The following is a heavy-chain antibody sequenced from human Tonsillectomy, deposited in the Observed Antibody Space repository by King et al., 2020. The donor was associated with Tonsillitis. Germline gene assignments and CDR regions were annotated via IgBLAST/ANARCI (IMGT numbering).Heavy chain of an antibody. V-gene: IGHV3-33*01. CDR3: ARDYDFWSGLAHAFDI. Sequence: VQLVESGGGVVQPGRSLRLSCAASGFTFSSYGMHWVRQAPGKGLEWVAVIWYDGSNKYYADAVKGRFTISRDNSKNTLYLQMNSPRAEDTAVYYCARDYDFWSGLAHAFDIWGQGTMVTVSS. CDR1: GFTFSSYG. D-gene: IGHD3-3*01. J-gene: IGHJ3*02. CDR2: IWYDGSNK.